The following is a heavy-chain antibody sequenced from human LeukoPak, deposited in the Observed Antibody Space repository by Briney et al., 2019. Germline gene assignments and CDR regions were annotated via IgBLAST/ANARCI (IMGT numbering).Heavy chain of an antibody. CDR1: GFTFSSYW. V-gene: IGHV3-7*01. D-gene: IGHD3-10*01. CDR2: IKQDGSEK. CDR3: ARLWIWLGEPRPADY. Sequence: GGSLRLSCAAAGFTFSSYWMSWVRQAPGKGLEWVANIKQDGSEKYYVDSVKGRFTISRDNAKNSLYLQMNSLRAEDTAVYYCARLWIWLGEPRPADYWGQGTLVTVSS. J-gene: IGHJ4*02.